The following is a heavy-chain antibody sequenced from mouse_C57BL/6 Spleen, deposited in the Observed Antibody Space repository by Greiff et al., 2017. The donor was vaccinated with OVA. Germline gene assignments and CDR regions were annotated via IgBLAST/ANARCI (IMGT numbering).Heavy chain of an antibody. Sequence: EVQLMESGEGLVKPGGSLKLSCAASGFTFSSYAMSWVRQTPEQRLEWVAYISSGGDYIYYADTVKGRFTISRDNARNTLYLQMSSLKSEDTAMYYCTRAYDDCLIDYWGQGTTLTVSS. V-gene: IGHV5-9-1*02. CDR2: ISSGGDYI. CDR3: TRAYDDCLIDY. D-gene: IGHD2-3*01. CDR1: GFTFSSYA. J-gene: IGHJ2*01.